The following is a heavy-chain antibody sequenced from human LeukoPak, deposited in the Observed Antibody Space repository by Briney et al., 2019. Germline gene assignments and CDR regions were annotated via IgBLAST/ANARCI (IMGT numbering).Heavy chain of an antibody. CDR2: IYSGGTT. CDR1: GFTVSRSY. Sequence: GGSLRLSCAASGFTVSRSYMNWVRQAPGKGLEWVSVIYSGGTTYYADSVKGRFTISRDNSKNTLYLQMHSLRAEDTAVYYCARVPLGTQQWLESRRGMDVWGQGTTVTVSS. V-gene: IGHV3-66*01. CDR3: ARVPLGTQQWLESRRGMDV. J-gene: IGHJ6*02. D-gene: IGHD6-19*01.